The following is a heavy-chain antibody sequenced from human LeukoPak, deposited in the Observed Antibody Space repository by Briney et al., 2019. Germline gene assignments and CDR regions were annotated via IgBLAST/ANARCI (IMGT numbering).Heavy chain of an antibody. CDR1: GGSISSYY. Sequence: PSETLSLTCTVSGGSISSYYWSWIRQPPGKGLKWIGYIYYSGSTNYNPPLKSRVTISVDTSKNQFSLKLSSVTAADTAVYYCARRGSSWYDWSANWFDPWGQGTLVTVSS. CDR2: IYYSGST. CDR3: ARRGSSWYDWSANWFDP. D-gene: IGHD6-13*01. V-gene: IGHV4-59*08. J-gene: IGHJ5*02.